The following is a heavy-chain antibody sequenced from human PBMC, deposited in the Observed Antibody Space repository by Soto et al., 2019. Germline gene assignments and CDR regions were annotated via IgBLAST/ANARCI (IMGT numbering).Heavy chain of an antibody. J-gene: IGHJ4*02. D-gene: IGHD2-15*01. CDR1: GFTFSSHA. V-gene: IGHV3-23*01. Sequence: EVQLLESGGGLVQPGGTLRLSCAASGFTFSSHAMSWVRQAPGKGLEWISSISAGSEGAYYADSVRGRFTISRDNSNNTLFLQMNILHAEDTAVYYCARDLWWYLHWGQGTLVTVSS. CDR3: ARDLWWYLH. CDR2: ISAGSEGA.